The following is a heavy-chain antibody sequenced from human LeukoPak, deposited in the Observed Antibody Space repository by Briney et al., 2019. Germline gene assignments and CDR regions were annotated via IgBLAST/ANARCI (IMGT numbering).Heavy chain of an antibody. V-gene: IGHV3-15*01. D-gene: IGHD3-22*01. J-gene: IGHJ4*02. Sequence: GGSLRLSCAASGFTFSNAWMGWVRQAPGKGLEWVGRIKSKTDGGTTDYAAPVKGRFTISRDDSKNTLYLQMNSLKTEDTAVYYCTTKSSGYYYFDYWGQGTLVTVSS. CDR3: TTKSSGYYYFDY. CDR1: GFTFSNAW. CDR2: IKSKTDGGTT.